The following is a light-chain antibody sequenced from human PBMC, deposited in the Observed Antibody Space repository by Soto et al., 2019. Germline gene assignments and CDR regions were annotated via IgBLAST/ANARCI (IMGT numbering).Light chain of an antibody. CDR3: AAWDDSLNGVV. CDR2: YDD. J-gene: IGLJ2*01. Sequence: QYVLTQPPSVSEAPRQRVTISCSGSSSNIGNNAVNWYQQLPGKAPKLLIYYDDLLPSGVSDRFSGSKSGTSASLAISGLQSEDEADYYCAAWDDSLNGVVFGGGTKVPVL. CDR1: SSNIGNNA. V-gene: IGLV1-36*01.